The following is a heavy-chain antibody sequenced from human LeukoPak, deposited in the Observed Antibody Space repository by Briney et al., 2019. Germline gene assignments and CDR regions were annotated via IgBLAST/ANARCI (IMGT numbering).Heavy chain of an antibody. Sequence: PGGSLRLSCAASGFTVSSNYMSWIRQPAGKGLEWIGRIYTSGSTNYNPSLKSRVTISVDTSKNQFSLKLSSVTAADTAVYYCARGGMHSSGLDYWGQGTLVTVSS. CDR2: IYTSGST. CDR3: ARGGMHSSGLDY. CDR1: GFTVSSNY. D-gene: IGHD3-22*01. V-gene: IGHV4-4*07. J-gene: IGHJ4*02.